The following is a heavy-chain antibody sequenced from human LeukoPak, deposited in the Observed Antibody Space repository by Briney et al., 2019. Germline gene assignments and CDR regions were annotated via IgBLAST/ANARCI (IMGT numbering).Heavy chain of an antibody. CDR1: GYTFTDYH. CDR2: INTDTGSR. V-gene: IGHV1-18*01. CDR3: ARGAISSGGFDI. J-gene: IGHJ3*02. D-gene: IGHD1-26*01. Sequence: ASVKVSCKASGYTFTDYHFSWVRQAPEQGLEWMGWINTDTGSRKYAQKFQDRVTMTTDTTTTTAYMELRSLRSDDTAVYYCARGAISSGGFDIWGQGTMVSVSS.